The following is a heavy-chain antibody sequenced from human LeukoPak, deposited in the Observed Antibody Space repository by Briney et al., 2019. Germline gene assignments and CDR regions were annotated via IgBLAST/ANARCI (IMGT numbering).Heavy chain of an antibody. D-gene: IGHD5/OR15-5a*01. Sequence: GGSLRLSCAASGFTFRNYDMPWVRQFPGRGLEWVSAIGIADDTHYPDSVKGRFTISRENAKNSLYLQMNSLRDGDTVVYYCVRGGIQVSGIDAFDIWGQGTMATVSS. CDR2: IGIADDT. V-gene: IGHV3-13*01. J-gene: IGHJ3*02. CDR1: GFTFRNYD. CDR3: VRGGIQVSGIDAFDI.